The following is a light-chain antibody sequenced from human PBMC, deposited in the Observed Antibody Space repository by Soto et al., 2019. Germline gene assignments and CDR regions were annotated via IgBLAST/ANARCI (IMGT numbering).Light chain of an antibody. Sequence: DIVMTQSPATLSVSPGERATLSCRASQSVHSNLAWYQQKPGQAPRPLFHGASTRATDVPARFSGSGSGTEFTLTISSLQSEDFAIYYCQQYNDWPPVFGQGTKVE. CDR3: QQYNDWPPV. V-gene: IGKV3-15*01. CDR1: QSVHSN. CDR2: GAS. J-gene: IGKJ1*01.